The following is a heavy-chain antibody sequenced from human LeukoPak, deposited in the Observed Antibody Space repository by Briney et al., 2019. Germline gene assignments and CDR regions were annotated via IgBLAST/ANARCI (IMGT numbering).Heavy chain of an antibody. V-gene: IGHV4-59*01. CDR3: ARGGYYGSGNDFRFDP. D-gene: IGHD3-10*01. J-gene: IGHJ5*02. CDR2: IYYSGST. Sequence: SETLSLTCTVSGGSISSYYWSWIRQPPGKGLEWIGYIYYSGSTNYKPSLKSRVTISVDTSENQFSLKLSSVTAADTAVYYCARGGYYGSGNDFRFDPWGQGTLVTVSS. CDR1: GGSISSYY.